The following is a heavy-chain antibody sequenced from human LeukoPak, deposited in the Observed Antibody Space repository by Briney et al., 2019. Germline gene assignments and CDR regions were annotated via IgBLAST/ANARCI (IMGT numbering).Heavy chain of an antibody. Sequence: SETLSLTCAVYGGSFSGYYWSWIRQPPGKGLEWIGEINHSGSTNYNPSLNSRVTISVDTSKNQFSLKLSSVTAADTAVYYCAKGYSSSFSYWGQGTLVTVSS. D-gene: IGHD6-13*01. V-gene: IGHV4-34*01. CDR1: GGSFSGYY. J-gene: IGHJ4*02. CDR2: INHSGST. CDR3: AKGYSSSFSY.